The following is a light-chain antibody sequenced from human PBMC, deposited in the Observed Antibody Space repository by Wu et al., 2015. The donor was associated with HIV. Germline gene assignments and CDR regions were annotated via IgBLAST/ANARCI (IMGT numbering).Light chain of an antibody. Sequence: DIRMTQSPSSLSASVGDRVTITCRASQGISNFLAWYQQKPGKPPKVLIYAASTLQSGVPSRFSGSGSGTEFTLTISSLQSEDFAIHFCQQYNNWPPTFGPGTKVDIK. CDR3: QQYNNWPPT. CDR2: AAS. V-gene: IGKV1-27*01. CDR1: QGISNF. J-gene: IGKJ3*01.